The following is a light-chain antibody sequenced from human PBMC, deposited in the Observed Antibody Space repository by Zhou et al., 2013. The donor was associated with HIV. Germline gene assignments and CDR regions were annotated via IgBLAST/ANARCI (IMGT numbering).Light chain of an antibody. CDR2: AAS. CDR1: QSISSY. V-gene: IGKV1-39*01. J-gene: IGKJ1*01. CDR3: QQSYSTPRT. Sequence: DIQMTQSPSSLSASVGDRVTITCRASQSISSYLNWYQQKPGKAPKLLIYAASSLQSGVPSRFSGSGSGTDFTLTISSLQPEDFATYYCQQSYSTPRTFGQGTQRWK.